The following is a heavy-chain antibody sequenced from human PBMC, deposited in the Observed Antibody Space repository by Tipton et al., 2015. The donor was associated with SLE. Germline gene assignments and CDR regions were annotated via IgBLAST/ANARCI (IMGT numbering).Heavy chain of an antibody. CDR2: IYYSGPT. D-gene: IGHD3-10*01. V-gene: IGHV4-39*01. CDR1: GASISSERHY. J-gene: IGHJ4*02. Sequence: TLSLTCTVFGASISSERHYWGWMRQTPGKGLEWIGSIYYSGPTYYSPSFKSRITLSVDTSNNLFSLKLSSVTAADSAVYYCARHGPESSLLWFGDGLDFFGQGTLVTVSS. CDR3: ARHGPESSLLWFGDGLDF.